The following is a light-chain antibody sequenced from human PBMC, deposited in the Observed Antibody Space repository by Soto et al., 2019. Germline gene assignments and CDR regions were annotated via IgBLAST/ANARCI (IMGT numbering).Light chain of an antibody. V-gene: IGKV1-39*01. CDR3: QQYHNWPT. Sequence: DLQMTQSPSSLSASVGDRVTITCRASQSISSYLNWYQQKPGKAPKLLIYAASSLQSGVPSRFSGSRSGTEFTLTISSLQSEDFAVYYCQQYHNWPTFGQGTKVDIK. CDR1: QSISSY. CDR2: AAS. J-gene: IGKJ1*01.